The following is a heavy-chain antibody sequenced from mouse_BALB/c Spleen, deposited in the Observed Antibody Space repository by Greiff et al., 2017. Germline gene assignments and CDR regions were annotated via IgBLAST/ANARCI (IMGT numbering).Heavy chain of an antibody. J-gene: IGHJ2*01. Sequence: QVQLQQSGPGLVQPSQSLSITCTVSGFSLTSYGVHWVRQSPGKGLEWLGVIWSGGSTDYNAAFISRLSISTNNSKSQVFFKMNSLQANDTAIYYCARNSGIRVSYYFDYWGQGTTLTVSS. V-gene: IGHV2-2*02. D-gene: IGHD1-3*01. CDR1: GFSLTSYG. CDR2: IWSGGST. CDR3: ARNSGIRVSYYFDY.